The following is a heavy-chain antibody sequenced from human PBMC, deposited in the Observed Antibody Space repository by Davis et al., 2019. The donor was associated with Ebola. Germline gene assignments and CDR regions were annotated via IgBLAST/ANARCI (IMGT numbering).Heavy chain of an antibody. CDR3: AKEGRSRYDILTGYYNEWEGTIDY. CDR1: AGTFSSYA. D-gene: IGHD3-9*01. Sequence: ASSKISCNAAAGTFSSYAISWLRQAPGQRLEWWGWMNPNSGNTGYAPKFQGRVTMTTDTSTSTAYMELRSLRSDDTAVYYCAKEGRSRYDILTGYYNEWEGTIDYWGQGTLVTVSS. CDR2: MNPNSGNT. J-gene: IGHJ4*02. V-gene: IGHV1-18*01.